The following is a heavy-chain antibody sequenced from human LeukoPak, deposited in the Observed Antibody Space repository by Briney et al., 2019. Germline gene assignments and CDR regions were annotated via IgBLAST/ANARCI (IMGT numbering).Heavy chain of an antibody. Sequence: RGSLRLSSAASRFTFSSYKTKCVCHAPGEGLECVSYISSSGSTIYYADSVKGAFTISRDNAKNSLYLQMNSPRAEDTAVYYCARARRGGSYTDYWGQGTLVTVSS. V-gene: IGHV3-48*03. J-gene: IGHJ4*02. D-gene: IGHD1-26*01. CDR2: ISSSGSTI. CDR1: RFTFSSYK. CDR3: ARARRGGSYTDY.